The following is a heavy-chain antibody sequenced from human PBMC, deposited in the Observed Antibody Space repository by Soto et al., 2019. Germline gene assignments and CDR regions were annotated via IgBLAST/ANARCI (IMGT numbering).Heavy chain of an antibody. D-gene: IGHD2-15*01. J-gene: IGHJ6*02. CDR1: GFTFWNFA. CDR3: ARWWSGTNFYYHYAMDV. CDR2: VNDRGGST. Sequence: EVQLLESGGGLVQPGGSLRLSCSTSGFTFWNFAMAWVRQGPGKGLEWVSTVNDRGGSTYYADSVKGRFTISRYDSENTLHLQMSSLKTDDTAIYYCARWWSGTNFYYHYAMDVWGHGTTVTVSS. V-gene: IGHV3-23*01.